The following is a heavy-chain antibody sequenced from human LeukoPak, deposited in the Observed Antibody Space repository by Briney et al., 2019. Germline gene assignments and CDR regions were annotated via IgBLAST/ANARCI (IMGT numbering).Heavy chain of an antibody. CDR2: INPSDSDT. CDR3: ARLHYSDSSGYYSAFGY. CDR1: GYSFTNYW. J-gene: IGHJ4*02. V-gene: IGHV5-51*01. D-gene: IGHD3-22*01. Sequence: GESLKISCKGSGYSFTNYWIAWVRQMPGRGLEWMVIINPSDSDTTYSPSFQGQVTISADKSVSTAYLQWSSLKASDTAMYYCARLHYSDSSGYYSAFGYWGQGTLVTVSS.